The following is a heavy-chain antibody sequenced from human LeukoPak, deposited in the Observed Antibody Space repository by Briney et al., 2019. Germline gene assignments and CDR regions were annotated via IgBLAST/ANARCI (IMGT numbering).Heavy chain of an antibody. J-gene: IGHJ4*02. D-gene: IGHD3-16*01. CDR1: GYTFTGYG. V-gene: IGHV1-18*04. Sequence: SVKVSCKASGYTFTGYGISWVRQAPGQGLEWMGWISAYNGNTNYAQKLQGRVTMTTDTSTSTAYMELRSLRSDDTAVYDCAREGRGGYYFDYWGQGTLVTVSS. CDR3: AREGRGGYYFDY. CDR2: ISAYNGNT.